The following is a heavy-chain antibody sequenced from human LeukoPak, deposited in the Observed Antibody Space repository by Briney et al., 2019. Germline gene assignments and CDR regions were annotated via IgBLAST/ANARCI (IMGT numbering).Heavy chain of an antibody. CDR2: IIPIFGTA. CDR3: ARLPYGDYDLDAFDI. CDR1: GGTFSSYA. Sequence: ASVKVSCKASGGTFSSYAISWVRQAPGQGLEWMGGIIPIFGTANYAQKFQGRVTITTDESTSTAYMELRSLRSEDTAVYYCARLPYGDYDLDAFDIWGQGTMVTVSS. D-gene: IGHD4-17*01. J-gene: IGHJ3*02. V-gene: IGHV1-69*05.